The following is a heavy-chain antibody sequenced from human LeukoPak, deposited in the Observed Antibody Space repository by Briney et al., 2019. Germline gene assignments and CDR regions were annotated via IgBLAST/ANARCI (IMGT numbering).Heavy chain of an antibody. J-gene: IGHJ4*02. D-gene: IGHD3-3*01. CDR1: GFAFSKYA. CDR2: ISASGDST. Sequence: GGSLRLSCAASGFAFSKYAMSWVRQAPGKGLEWVSGISASGDSTRYAESVKGRFTISRDNSKNTLYLLMNSLRAQDTAVYYCANGNGQRFLEWLHETYFDYWGQGTLVSVSS. V-gene: IGHV3-23*01. CDR3: ANGNGQRFLEWLHETYFDY.